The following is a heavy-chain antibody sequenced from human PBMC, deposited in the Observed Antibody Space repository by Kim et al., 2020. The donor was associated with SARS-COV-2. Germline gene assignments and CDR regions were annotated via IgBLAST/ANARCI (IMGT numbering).Heavy chain of an antibody. CDR3: ARLVADSRYAMDV. Sequence: SETLSLTCTVSGGSISSSTYYWGWIRQPPGKGLEWIGSFYYSGSTYYNPSLKSRVTISVDTSKNQFSLKLNSVTAADTAVYYCARLVADSRYAMDVWGQGNTGTVSS. CDR1: GGSISSSTYY. V-gene: IGHV4-39*01. CDR2: FYYSGST. J-gene: IGHJ6*02. D-gene: IGHD2-15*01.